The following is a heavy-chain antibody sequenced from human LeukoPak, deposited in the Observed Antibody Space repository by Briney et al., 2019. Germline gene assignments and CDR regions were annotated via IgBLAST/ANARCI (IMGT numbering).Heavy chain of an antibody. CDR3: ARDWLGYYYGSGGGAFDY. CDR2: INTNTGNP. J-gene: IGHJ4*02. V-gene: IGHV7-4-1*02. D-gene: IGHD3-10*01. Sequence: EASVKVSYKASGYTFTSYAMNWVRQAPGQGLEWMGWINTNTGNPTYAQGFTGRFVFSLDTSVSTAYLQISSLKAEDTAVYYCARDWLGYYYGSGGGAFDYWGQGTLVTVSS. CDR1: GYTFTSYA.